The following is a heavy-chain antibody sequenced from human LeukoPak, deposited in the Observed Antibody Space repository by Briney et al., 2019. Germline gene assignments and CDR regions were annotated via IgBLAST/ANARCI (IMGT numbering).Heavy chain of an antibody. J-gene: IGHJ4*02. Sequence: GGSLRLSCAASGVTFSGSGMSWGRQAPGNGLEWISSSGDSDGSTYYADSLKGRFTISRDNSKNTLYLQMNSLRAEDTAVYYCAKGGCRGTCNPLAYWGQGALVTVSS. D-gene: IGHD2-15*01. CDR1: GVTFSGSG. CDR3: AKGGCRGTCNPLAY. CDR2: SGDSDGST. V-gene: IGHV3-23*01.